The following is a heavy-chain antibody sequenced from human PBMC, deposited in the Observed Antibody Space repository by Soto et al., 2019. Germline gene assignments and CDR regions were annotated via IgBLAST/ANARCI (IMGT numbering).Heavy chain of an antibody. Sequence: GGSLRLSCAASGFIFSNYAMSWVRQAPGKGLEWVSGIGSSGDTTKLADSVKGRFTISRDNSKNTLYLQMNSLRAEDTALYYCGKDPNGDYIGAFDIWGQGTMVTVSS. V-gene: IGHV3-23*01. CDR2: IGSSGDTT. D-gene: IGHD4-17*01. CDR1: GFIFSNYA. J-gene: IGHJ3*02. CDR3: GKDPNGDYIGAFDI.